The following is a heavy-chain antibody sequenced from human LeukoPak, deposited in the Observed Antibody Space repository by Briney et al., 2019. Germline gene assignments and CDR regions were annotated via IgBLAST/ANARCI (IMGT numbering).Heavy chain of an antibody. Sequence: TSETLSLTCTVSGGSISSSSFYWGWIRQPPGKGLEWIGEIYHSGSTNYNPSLKSRVTISVDKSKNQFSLKLSSVTAADTAVYYCATGRDPGYSPFDYWGQGTLVTVSS. CDR2: IYHSGST. V-gene: IGHV4-39*07. CDR3: ATGRDPGYSPFDY. D-gene: IGHD3-22*01. J-gene: IGHJ4*02. CDR1: GGSISSSSFY.